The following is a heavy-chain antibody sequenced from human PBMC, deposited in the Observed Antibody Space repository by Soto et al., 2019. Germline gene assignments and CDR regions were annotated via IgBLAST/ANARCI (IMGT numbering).Heavy chain of an antibody. V-gene: IGHV4-30-2*01. CDR3: ARASGGSDWFDP. D-gene: IGHD3-10*01. CDR2: IYHSGST. CDR1: GGXISSGGYS. Sequence: SETLSLTCAVSGGXISSGGYSWSXIRQPPGKGLEWIGYIYHSGSTYYNPSLKSRVTISVDRSKNQFSLKLSSVTAADTAVYYCARASGGSDWFDPWGQGTLVTVSS. J-gene: IGHJ5*02.